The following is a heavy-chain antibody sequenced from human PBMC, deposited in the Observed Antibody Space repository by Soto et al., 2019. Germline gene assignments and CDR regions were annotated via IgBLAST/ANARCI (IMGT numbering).Heavy chain of an antibody. CDR1: GFTFSSYG. CDR3: AKDREQWLVLTVFDY. V-gene: IGHV3-30*18. CDR2: ISYDGSNK. D-gene: IGHD6-19*01. J-gene: IGHJ4*02. Sequence: PGGSLRLSCAADGFTFSSYGMHWVRQVPGKGLEWVAVISYDGSNKYYADSVKGRFTISRDNSKNTLYLQMNSLRAEDTAVYYCAKDREQWLVLTVFDYWGQGTLVTVSS.